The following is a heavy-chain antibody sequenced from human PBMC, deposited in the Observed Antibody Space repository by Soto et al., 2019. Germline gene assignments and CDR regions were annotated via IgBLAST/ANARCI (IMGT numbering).Heavy chain of an antibody. CDR2: ITAGGGSA. V-gene: IGHV3-23*01. J-gene: IGHJ4*02. Sequence: EVQLLESGGGLVQPGGSLRLSCAASGFTFSNCAMSWVRQTPGKGLEWVSAITAGGGSAYYADSVKGRFTFSRDNSKNTLYLQMDSLRADDTAVYFCAKKLTTAGTFDSWGRGILVTVSS. CDR1: GFTFSNCA. CDR3: AKKLTTAGTFDS. D-gene: IGHD6-13*01.